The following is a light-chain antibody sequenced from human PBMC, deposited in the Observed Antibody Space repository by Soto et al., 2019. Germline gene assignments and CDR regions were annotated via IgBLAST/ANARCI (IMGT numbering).Light chain of an antibody. CDR2: DSS. Sequence: EIELTQSPATLSLSRGGTATRSCRASQNVDKFLAWYQQRPGQPPRLLIFDSSNRATGVPVRFSGSGSGTVFTLTIGSLEPEDSAVYYCQQRKNWPPITFGQGTRLEI. CDR1: QNVDKF. CDR3: QQRKNWPPIT. V-gene: IGKV3-11*01. J-gene: IGKJ5*01.